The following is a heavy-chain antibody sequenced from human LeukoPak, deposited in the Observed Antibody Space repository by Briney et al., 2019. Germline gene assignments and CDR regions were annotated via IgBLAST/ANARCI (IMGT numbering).Heavy chain of an antibody. CDR1: GGSISSYS. D-gene: IGHD2-15*01. V-gene: IGHV4-59*01. CDR2: IYYSGST. Sequence: SETLSLTCTVSGGSISSYSWRWIRQPPGKGLEWIGYIYYSGSTNYNPSLKSRVTISVDTSKNQFSLKLSSVTAADTAVYYCARGGCSGGSCYVPPDDAFDIWGQGTMVTVSS. CDR3: ARGGCSGGSCYVPPDDAFDI. J-gene: IGHJ3*02.